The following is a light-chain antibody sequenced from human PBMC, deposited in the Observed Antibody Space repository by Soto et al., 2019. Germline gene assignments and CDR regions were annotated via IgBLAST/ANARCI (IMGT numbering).Light chain of an antibody. J-gene: IGLJ2*01. CDR1: SSYVGVYNY. CDR3: SSYTSSRTSLE. Sequence: QSALTQPASVSGSHGQSVTISCPGTSSYVGVYNYVSWYQQYPGKAPKLMIYDVSTRPSGVSNRFSGSKSGTTSSLTISGLQAKDEADYYCSSYTSSRTSLEFGGGPTLTVL. CDR2: DVS. V-gene: IGLV2-14*01.